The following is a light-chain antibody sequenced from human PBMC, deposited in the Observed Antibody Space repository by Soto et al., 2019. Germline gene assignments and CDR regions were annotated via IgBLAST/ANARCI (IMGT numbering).Light chain of an antibody. Sequence: EIVMTQSPATLSVSPGDRVTLSCRASQNIDNNLAWYQQRPGQPPRLLIYGASTRANGIPARFSGSGSGTEFTLTISSLQSEDFAVYCCQQRLNWWTFGQGTKVEIK. J-gene: IGKJ1*01. CDR3: QQRLNWWT. CDR2: GAS. CDR1: QNIDNN. V-gene: IGKV3D-15*01.